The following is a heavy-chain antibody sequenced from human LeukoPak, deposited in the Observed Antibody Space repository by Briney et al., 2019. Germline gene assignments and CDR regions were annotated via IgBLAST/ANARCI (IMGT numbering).Heavy chain of an antibody. CDR2: ISDSGGRT. D-gene: IGHD6-13*01. CDR3: GRTIGQYTNRWVFYFYGMDV. CDR1: GITLSNYG. V-gene: IGHV3-23*01. Sequence: GGSLRLSCAVSGITLSNYGMSWVRQAPGKGLEWVAGISDSGGRTNYADSVKGRFTVSRDNSKGTLYLQMNSLRAEDTAVFYCGRTIGQYTNRWVFYFYGMDVLGQGTTVTVSS. J-gene: IGHJ6*02.